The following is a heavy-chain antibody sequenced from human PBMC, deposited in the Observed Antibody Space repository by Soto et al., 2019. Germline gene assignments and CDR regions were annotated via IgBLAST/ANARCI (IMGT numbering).Heavy chain of an antibody. J-gene: IGHJ6*02. V-gene: IGHV4-30-4*01. D-gene: IGHD2-15*01. Sequence: QVQLQESGPGLVKPSQTLSLTCTVSGDSISSGTNFWSWIRQPPGKALEWMGFIHHSGTTFYNPSLKSRVSISGDTSENKVSLKMTSLTAADTAVYYCARARGYCIGHSCSLFYVYGLDVWGQGTKVSVSS. CDR2: IHHSGTT. CDR1: GDSISSGTNF. CDR3: ARARGYCIGHSCSLFYVYGLDV.